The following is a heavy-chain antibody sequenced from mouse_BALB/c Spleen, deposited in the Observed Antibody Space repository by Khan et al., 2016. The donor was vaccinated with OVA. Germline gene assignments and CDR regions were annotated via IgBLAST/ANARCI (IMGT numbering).Heavy chain of an antibody. V-gene: IGHV1-20*02. CDR1: GFSFTGYF. CDR3: GYVDRSGVDY. J-gene: IGHJ2*01. CDR2: INPHIGET. D-gene: IGHD1-1*01. Sequence: EVQLQESGPELVKPGASVKISCTASGFSFTGYFMNWVMQSPGKSLEWIGRINPHIGETFYNQKFKGKATFTVDASSSTAHMELRSLASEDSAVYYGGYVDRSGVDYWGQGTTVTVSA.